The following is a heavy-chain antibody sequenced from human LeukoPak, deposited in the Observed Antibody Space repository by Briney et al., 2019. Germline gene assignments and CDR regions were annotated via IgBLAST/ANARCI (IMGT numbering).Heavy chain of an antibody. J-gene: IGHJ6*02. CDR1: GYSFTSYW. CDR3: ARGSTVTTIYYYYYGMDV. CDR2: IYPGDSDT. D-gene: IGHD4-11*01. V-gene: IGHV5-51*01. Sequence: GESLKISCKGYGYSFTSYWIAWARQMPGQGLEWIGTIYPGDSDTRYSPSFQGPVTISADKSISAASLQWSSLKASDTAMYYCARGSTVTTIYYYYYGMDVWGQGTTVTVSS.